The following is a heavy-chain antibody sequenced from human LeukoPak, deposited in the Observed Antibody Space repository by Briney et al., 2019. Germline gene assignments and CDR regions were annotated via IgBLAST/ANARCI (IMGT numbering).Heavy chain of an antibody. CDR1: GFTFSSYS. V-gene: IGHV3-21*04. D-gene: IGHD6-13*01. J-gene: IGHJ4*02. CDR3: ARFGYSSSWSYFDY. CDR2: ISSSSSYI. Sequence: AGGSLRLSCAASGFTFSSYSMNWVRQAPGKGLEWVSSISSSSSYIYYADSVKGRFTISRDTSQNTLYLQMNSLRAEDTAVYYCARFGYSSSWSYFDYWGQGTLVTVSS.